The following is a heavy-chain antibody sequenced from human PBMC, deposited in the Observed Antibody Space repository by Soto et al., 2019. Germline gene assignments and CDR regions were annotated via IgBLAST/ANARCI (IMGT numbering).Heavy chain of an antibody. CDR1: GGSISTFY. CDR3: ARLFYYGSGSYYPDAFDI. J-gene: IGHJ3*02. Sequence: SETLSLTCTVSGGSISTFYWSWIRQPPGKGLEWIGYFFYSGNTNYNPSLKSRVTMSVDTSKNQFSLRLSSVTAADTAVYYCARLFYYGSGSYYPDAFDIWGQGTKVTLAS. D-gene: IGHD3-10*01. V-gene: IGHV4-59*01. CDR2: FFYSGNT.